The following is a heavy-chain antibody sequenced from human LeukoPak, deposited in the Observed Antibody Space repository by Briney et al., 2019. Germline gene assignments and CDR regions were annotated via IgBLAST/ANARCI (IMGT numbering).Heavy chain of an antibody. D-gene: IGHD1-26*01. V-gene: IGHV3-30*09. Sequence: DSVKGRFAISRDNSKNTLYLQMNSLRAEDTAVYYCASISSASYGDYWGQGTLVTVSS. CDR3: ASISSASYGDY. J-gene: IGHJ4*02.